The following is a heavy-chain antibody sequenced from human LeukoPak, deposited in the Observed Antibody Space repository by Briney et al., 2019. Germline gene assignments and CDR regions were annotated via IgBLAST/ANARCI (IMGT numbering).Heavy chain of an antibody. Sequence: SETLSLTCTVSGGSISSGDYYWSWIRQPRGKGLEWIGYIYYSGSTYYNPSLKSRVTISVDTSKNQFSLKLSSVTAADTAVYYCARKYYYDSSGYYYDYWGQGTLVTVSS. V-gene: IGHV4-30-4*08. CDR1: GGSISSGDYY. J-gene: IGHJ4*02. D-gene: IGHD3-22*01. CDR3: ARKYYYDSSGYYYDY. CDR2: IYYSGST.